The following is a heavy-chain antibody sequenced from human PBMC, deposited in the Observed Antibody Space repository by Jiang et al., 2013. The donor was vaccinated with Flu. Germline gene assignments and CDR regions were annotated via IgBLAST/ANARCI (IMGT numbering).Heavy chain of an antibody. CDR1: GYTFTTYG. J-gene: IGHJ4*02. D-gene: IGHD3-22*01. V-gene: IGHV1-18*01. Sequence: SGAEVKKPGASVKVSCKASGYTFTTYGVSWVRQAPGQGLEWMGWISAYNGDTDYAQKLQGRVTMTTDISTSTAYMELRGLRSDDTAVYYCARDRGXSSNYWFNYWAEGTLVTVSS. CDR2: ISAYNGDT. CDR3: ARDRGXSSNYWFNY.